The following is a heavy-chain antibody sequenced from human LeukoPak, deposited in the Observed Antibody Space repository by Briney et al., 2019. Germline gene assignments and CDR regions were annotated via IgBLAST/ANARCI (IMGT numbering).Heavy chain of an antibody. V-gene: IGHV3-7*04. Sequence: GVSLRLSCAASGITLSTCWMSWVRQAPGKGLEWVANIKQDGSEKNYVDSVKGRFTISRDNAKNSLYLQMNSLRAEDTALYYCARGGLYWHIWGQGTMVTVSS. D-gene: IGHD2-15*01. J-gene: IGHJ3*02. CDR3: ARGGLYWHI. CDR1: GITLSTCW. CDR2: IKQDGSEK.